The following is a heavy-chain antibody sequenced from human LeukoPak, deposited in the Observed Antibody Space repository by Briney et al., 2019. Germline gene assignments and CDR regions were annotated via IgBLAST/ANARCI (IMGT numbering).Heavy chain of an antibody. V-gene: IGHV4-39*01. J-gene: IGHJ2*01. Sequence: SETLSLTCTVSGGSISRNDYYWDWIRQPPGKGLEWIGSIYYSGTTYYNPSLRSRITISVDTSKNQFSLELSSVTAADKAVYYCARRIPGPTWYFDLWGRGTLVTVSS. CDR1: GGSISRNDYY. D-gene: IGHD2-2*02. CDR2: IYYSGTT. CDR3: ARRIPGPTWYFDL.